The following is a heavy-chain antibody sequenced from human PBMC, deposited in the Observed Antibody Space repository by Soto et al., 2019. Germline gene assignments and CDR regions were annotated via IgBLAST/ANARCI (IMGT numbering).Heavy chain of an antibody. V-gene: IGHV1-69*08. CDR2: IIPILGIA. J-gene: IGHJ4*02. CDR1: GGTFSSYT. CDR3: AREVYYYDSSGYLDY. D-gene: IGHD3-22*01. Sequence: QVQLVQSGAEVKKPGSSVKVSCKASGGTFSSYTISWVRQAPGQGLEWMGRIIPILGIANYAQKFQGRVTITADKSTSTAYMELSSLRSEDTAVYYCAREVYYYDSSGYLDYWGQGTLVTVSS.